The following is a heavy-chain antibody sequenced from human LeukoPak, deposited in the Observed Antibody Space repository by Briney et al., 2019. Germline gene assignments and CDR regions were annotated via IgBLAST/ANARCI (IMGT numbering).Heavy chain of an antibody. J-gene: IGHJ3*02. Sequence: SETLSLTCTVSGYSISSGYYWGWIRQPPGKGLEWIGCIYHSGSTYYNPSLKSRVTISVDTSKNQFSLKLSSVTAADTAVYYCARAIVVVPAAMGCAFDIWGQGTMVTVSS. CDR1: GYSISSGYY. CDR2: IYHSGST. CDR3: ARAIVVVPAAMGCAFDI. D-gene: IGHD2-2*01. V-gene: IGHV4-38-2*02.